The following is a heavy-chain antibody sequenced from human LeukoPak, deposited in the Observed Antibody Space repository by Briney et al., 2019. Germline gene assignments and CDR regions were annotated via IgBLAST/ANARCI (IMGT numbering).Heavy chain of an antibody. CDR3: ARASCGSTSCYAFYFDY. V-gene: IGHV4-30-4*01. CDR2: IYYSGST. D-gene: IGHD2-2*01. Sequence: SETLSLTCTVSGGSISSGDYYWSWIRQPPGKGLEWIGYIYYSGSTYYNPSLKSRVTISVDTSKNQFSLKLSSVPAADTAVYYCARASCGSTSCYAFYFDYWGQGALVTVSS. J-gene: IGHJ4*02. CDR1: GGSISSGDYY.